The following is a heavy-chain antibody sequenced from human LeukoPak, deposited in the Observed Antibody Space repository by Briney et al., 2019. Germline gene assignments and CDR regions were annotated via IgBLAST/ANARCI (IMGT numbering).Heavy chain of an antibody. Sequence: GASVKVSCKASGYSFTTYGMSWVRQAPGQGLEWMGWISVYNGDTNYAQTFQGRVTMTTDTSASTAYMELRSLRSDDTAVYYCARPTVTNGWFDPWGQGTLVTVSS. CDR1: GYSFTTYG. J-gene: IGHJ5*02. V-gene: IGHV1-18*01. CDR3: ARPTVTNGWFDP. D-gene: IGHD4-11*01. CDR2: ISVYNGDT.